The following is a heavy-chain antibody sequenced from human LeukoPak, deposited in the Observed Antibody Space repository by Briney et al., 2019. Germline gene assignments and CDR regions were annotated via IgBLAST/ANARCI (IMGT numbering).Heavy chain of an antibody. CDR2: IYYSGST. D-gene: IGHD3-10*01. CDR1: GGSVSSGSYY. Sequence: SETLSLTCTVSGGSVSSGSYYWSWIRQPPGKGLEWIGYIYYSGSTNYNPSLKSRVTISVDTSKNQFSLKLSSVTAADTAVYYCARATPYYYGSGGDYFDYWGQGTLVTVSS. V-gene: IGHV4-61*01. CDR3: ARATPYYYGSGGDYFDY. J-gene: IGHJ4*02.